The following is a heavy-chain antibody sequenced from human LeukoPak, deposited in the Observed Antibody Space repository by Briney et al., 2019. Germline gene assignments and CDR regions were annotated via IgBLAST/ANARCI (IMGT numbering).Heavy chain of an antibody. D-gene: IGHD3-10*01. Sequence: SETLSLTCTVSGGSISSFYWSWIRQPAGKGLEGIGRMYTSGSTNYNPSLKRRVTMSVDTSKNQFSLKLSSVTAADTAVYYCARDRDGSGSYYTQYWYFDLWGRGTLVTVSS. CDR3: ARDRDGSGSYYTQYWYFDL. J-gene: IGHJ2*01. CDR2: MYTSGST. CDR1: GGSISSFY. V-gene: IGHV4-4*07.